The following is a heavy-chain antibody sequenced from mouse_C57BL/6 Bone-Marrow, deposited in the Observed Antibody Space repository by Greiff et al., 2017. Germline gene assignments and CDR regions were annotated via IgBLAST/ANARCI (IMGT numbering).Heavy chain of an antibody. CDR2: INPNNGGT. D-gene: IGHD1-1*01. V-gene: IGHV1-26*01. Sequence: EVQLQQSGPELVKPGASVKISCKASGYTFTDYYMNWVKQSHGKSLEWIGDINPNNGGTSYNQKFKGKATLTVDKSSSTAYMELRSLTSEDSAVYYCARRGYYYGSSYGDYWGQGTTLTVSS. CDR1: GYTFTDYY. J-gene: IGHJ2*01. CDR3: ARRGYYYGSSYGDY.